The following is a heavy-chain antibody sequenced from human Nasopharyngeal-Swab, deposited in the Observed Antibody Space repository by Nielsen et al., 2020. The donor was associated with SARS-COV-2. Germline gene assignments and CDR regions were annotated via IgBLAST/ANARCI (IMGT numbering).Heavy chain of an antibody. V-gene: IGHV4-59*13. Sequence: SETLSLTCTVSGGSSSSYYWSWIRQSPGKGLEWIGYMYDRGSTNYNPSLKNRVTISVDTSKNQSSLKLSSVTAADTAVYYCADSTVTPDGFDVWGHGTVVTVSS. CDR2: MYDRGST. D-gene: IGHD4-17*01. J-gene: IGHJ3*01. CDR1: GGSSSSYY. CDR3: ADSTVTPDGFDV.